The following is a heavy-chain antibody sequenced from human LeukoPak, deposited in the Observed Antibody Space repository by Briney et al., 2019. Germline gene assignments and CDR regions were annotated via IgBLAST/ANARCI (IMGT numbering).Heavy chain of an antibody. CDR1: GYSFTKYW. J-gene: IGHJ4*02. V-gene: IGHV5-51*01. CDR2: IHCGDSDT. Sequence: GESLKISCKGSGYSFTKYWIGWVRQMPGKGLEWMGIIHCGDSDTRYSPSFQGQVIFSVDKSITTAYLQWSSLKASDTAMYYCASGSSYFDYWGQGTLVTVSS. CDR3: ASGSSYFDY.